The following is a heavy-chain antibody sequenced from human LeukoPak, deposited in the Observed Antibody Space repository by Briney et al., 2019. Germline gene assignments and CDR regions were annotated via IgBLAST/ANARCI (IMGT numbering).Heavy chain of an antibody. CDR2: IYTSGST. J-gene: IGHJ4*02. CDR3: ARGGDT. D-gene: IGHD3-16*01. V-gene: IGHV4-61*02. CDR1: GGSISSGSYH. Sequence: SETLSLTCTVSGGSISSGSYHWSWIRQPAGKGLEWIGRIYTSGSTKYNLSLKSRVTISVDTSKNQFSLKLSSVTAADTAVYYCARGGDTWGQGTLVTVSS.